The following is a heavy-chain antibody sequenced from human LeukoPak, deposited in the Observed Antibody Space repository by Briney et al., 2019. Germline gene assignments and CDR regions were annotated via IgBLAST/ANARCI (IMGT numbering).Heavy chain of an antibody. CDR2: IYHSGST. Sequence: SETLSLTCTVSGGSISSGGYYWSWIRQPPGKGLEWIGYIYHSGSTYYNPSLKSRVTISVDRSKNQFSLKLSSVTAADTAVYYCARDRWGSSGWYGHDYWGQGTLVTVSS. J-gene: IGHJ4*02. V-gene: IGHV4-30-2*01. CDR3: ARDRWGSSGWYGHDY. CDR1: GGSISSGGYY. D-gene: IGHD6-19*01.